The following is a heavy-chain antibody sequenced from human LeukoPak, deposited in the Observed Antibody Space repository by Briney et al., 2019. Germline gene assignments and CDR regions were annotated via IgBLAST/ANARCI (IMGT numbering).Heavy chain of an antibody. J-gene: IGHJ1*01. CDR3: ARGVGSSGPLPTEYFQH. CDR1: GGSISSYY. CDR2: IYYSGST. D-gene: IGHD6-19*01. Sequence: PSETLSLTCTVSGGSISSYYWSWIRQPPGKGLEWIGYIYYSGSTNYNPSLKSRVTISVDKSKNQFSLKLTSVTAADTAVYYCARGVGSSGPLPTEYFQHWGQGTLVTVSS. V-gene: IGHV4-59*12.